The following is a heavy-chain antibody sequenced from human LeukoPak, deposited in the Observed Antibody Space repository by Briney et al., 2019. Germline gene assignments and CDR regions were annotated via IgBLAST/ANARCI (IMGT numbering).Heavy chain of an antibody. CDR1: GFTFSNAW. V-gene: IGHV3-74*01. CDR2: INSDGSST. D-gene: IGHD3-22*01. J-gene: IGHJ3*02. CDR3: AKRLDYYDSSGYYYEGNAFDI. Sequence: GGSLRLSCAASGFTFSNAWMSWVRHAPGKGLVWVSRINSDGSSTSYADSVKGRFTISRDNAKNTLYLQMNSLRAEDTAVYYCAKRLDYYDSSGYYYEGNAFDIWGQGTMVTVSS.